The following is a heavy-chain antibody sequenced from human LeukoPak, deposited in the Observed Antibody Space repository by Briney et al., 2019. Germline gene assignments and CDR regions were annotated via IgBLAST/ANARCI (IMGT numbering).Heavy chain of an antibody. Sequence: ASVKGSCKASGYTLSSYGIIWVRQAPGQGLELMAWMSTYNGNTNYAQNLQGRVTMTTDTSTSTAYMELRSLRSDDTAVYYCARVAYGGDFFDYWGQGTLVTVSS. CDR1: GYTLSSYG. CDR2: MSTYNGNT. V-gene: IGHV1-18*01. J-gene: IGHJ4*02. CDR3: ARVAYGGDFFDY. D-gene: IGHD4-23*01.